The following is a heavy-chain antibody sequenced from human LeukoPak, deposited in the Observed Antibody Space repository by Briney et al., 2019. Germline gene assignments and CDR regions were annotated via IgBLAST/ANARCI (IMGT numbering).Heavy chain of an antibody. CDR1: GFTFSSSA. D-gene: IGHD3-10*01. Sequence: GGSLRFSCSASGFTFSSSAMHWVRQAPGKGLEYVSSISNNGGSTYYADSVKGRFTISRDNSKNTVFLQMSSLRAEDTAVYYCVARFGALFWGQGTLVTVSS. V-gene: IGHV3-64D*06. CDR2: ISNNGGST. CDR3: VARFGALF. J-gene: IGHJ4*02.